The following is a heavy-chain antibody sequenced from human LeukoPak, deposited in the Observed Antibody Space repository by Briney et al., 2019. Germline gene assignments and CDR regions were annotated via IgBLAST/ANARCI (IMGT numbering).Heavy chain of an antibody. Sequence: SETLSLTCTVSGGSISSYYWSWIRQPPGKGLEWIGYIYYSGSTNYNPSLKSRVTISVDTSKNQFSLKLSSVTAADTAVYYCASCSGGSCYKLDYWGQGTLVTVSS. J-gene: IGHJ4*02. D-gene: IGHD2-15*01. CDR1: GGSISSYY. V-gene: IGHV4-59*01. CDR2: IYYSGST. CDR3: ASCSGGSCYKLDY.